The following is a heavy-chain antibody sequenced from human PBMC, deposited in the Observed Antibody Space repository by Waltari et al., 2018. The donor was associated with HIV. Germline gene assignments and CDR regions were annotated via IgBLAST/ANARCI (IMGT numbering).Heavy chain of an antibody. D-gene: IGHD4-4*01. CDR2: IYPGGNI. V-gene: IGHV4-38-2*01. CDR1: GYSISSGYY. Sequence: QVQLQESGPGLVKPSETLSLTCAVSGYSISSGYYWGWIRQPPGKGLGWIGSIYPGGNIYYNPSLKSRVTISADTSKNQFSLKLSSVTAADTAVYYCARVDLGSPYSSWDPRGFGIMWGQGTLVTVSS. CDR3: ARVDLGSPYSSWDPRGFGIM. J-gene: IGHJ4*02.